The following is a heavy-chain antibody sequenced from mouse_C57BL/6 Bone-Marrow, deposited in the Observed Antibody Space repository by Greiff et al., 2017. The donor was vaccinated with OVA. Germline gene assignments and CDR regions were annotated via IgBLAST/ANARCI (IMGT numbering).Heavy chain of an antibody. D-gene: IGHD1-1*01. CDR2: IYPGGGYT. Sequence: VQLQQSGAELVRPGTSVKLSCKASGYTFTNYWIGWAKQRPGHGLEWIGDIYPGGGYTNYNEKFKGKATLTADKSSSTAYMQFSSLTSEDSAIDYCARGDYGRGGYYCDYWGQGTTLTVSS. V-gene: IGHV1-63*01. CDR1: GYTFTNYW. CDR3: ARGDYGRGGYYCDY. J-gene: IGHJ2*01.